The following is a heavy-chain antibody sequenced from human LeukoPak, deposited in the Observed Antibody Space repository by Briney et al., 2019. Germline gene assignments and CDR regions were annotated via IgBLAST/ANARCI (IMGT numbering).Heavy chain of an antibody. J-gene: IGHJ4*02. CDR2: IYYSGST. V-gene: IGHV4-59*01. CDR3: ARVRSSGWFPFDY. Sequence: SETLPLTCTVSGGSISSYYWSWIRQPPGKGLEWIGYIYYSGSTNYNPSLKSRVTISVDTSKNQFSPKLSSVTAADTAVYYCARVRSSGWFPFDYWGQGTLVTVSS. D-gene: IGHD6-19*01. CDR1: GGSISSYY.